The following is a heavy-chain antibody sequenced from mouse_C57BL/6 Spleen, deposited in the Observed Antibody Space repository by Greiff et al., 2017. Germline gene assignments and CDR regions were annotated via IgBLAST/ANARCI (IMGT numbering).Heavy chain of an antibody. CDR2: INPSNGGT. CDR1: GYTFTSYW. CDR3: AREAAQAPWFAY. J-gene: IGHJ3*01. D-gene: IGHD3-2*02. Sequence: QVQLQQPGTELVKPGASVTLSCKASGYTFTSYWMHWVKQRPGQGLEWIGNINPSNGGTNYNEKFKSKATLTVDKSSSTAYMQLSSLTSEDSAVYYCAREAAQAPWFAYWGQGTLVTVSA. V-gene: IGHV1-53*01.